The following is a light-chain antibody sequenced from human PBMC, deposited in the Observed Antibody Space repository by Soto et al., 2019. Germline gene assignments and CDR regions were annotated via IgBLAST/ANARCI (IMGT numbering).Light chain of an antibody. CDR3: QQYHIWWT. CDR1: QSVSSH. CDR2: GAS. J-gene: IGKJ1*01. Sequence: EIVMTQSPATLSVSPGERATLSCRASQSVSSHLAWYQQKPGQAPRLLISGASTRGTGIPARFSGSGSVKEFTLTIRSLQSEDFAVYDCQQYHIWWTFGQGTKVEIK. V-gene: IGKV3-15*01.